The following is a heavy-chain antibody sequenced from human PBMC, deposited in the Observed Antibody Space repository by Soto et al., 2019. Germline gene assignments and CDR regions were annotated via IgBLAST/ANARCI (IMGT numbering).Heavy chain of an antibody. V-gene: IGHV3-48*03. J-gene: IGHJ3*02. CDR1: GFTFSSYE. CDR3: AREESGGEREGAFDI. CDR2: ISSSGSTI. Sequence: GGSLRLSCAASGFTFSSYEMNWVRQAPGKGLEWVSYISSSGSTIYYADSVKGRFTISRDNAKNSLYLQMNSLRAEDTAVYCCAREESGGEREGAFDIWGQGTMVTVSS. D-gene: IGHD1-26*01.